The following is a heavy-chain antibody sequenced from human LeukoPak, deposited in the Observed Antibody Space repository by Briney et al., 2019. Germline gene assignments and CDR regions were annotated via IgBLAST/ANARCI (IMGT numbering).Heavy chain of an antibody. Sequence: GGSLRLSCAASGFTLSIYDMHWVRQAPGKGLEWVAVLSYDGSNEYYADSVKGRFTISRDNSKNTLYLQMNSLRVEDTAVYYCAGSWFYRDYFEYWGQGTLVTVSS. V-gene: IGHV3-30*03. CDR1: GFTLSIYD. CDR3: AGSWFYRDYFEY. J-gene: IGHJ4*02. CDR2: LSYDGSNE. D-gene: IGHD3-10*01.